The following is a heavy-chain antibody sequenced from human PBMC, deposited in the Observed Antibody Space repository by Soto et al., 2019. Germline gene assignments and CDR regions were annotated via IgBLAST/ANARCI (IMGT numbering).Heavy chain of an antibody. CDR3: AQVRGVVALDGYFDC. CDR1: GFTFSSYA. Sequence: EVQLLESGGGLVQPGGSLRLACVASGFTFSSYAMTWVRQAPGKGLEWVSGISGSGGSTYYADSVKVRFTISRDNSKNTLYLQMNSLRAEDTAVYFCAQVRGVVALDGYFDCWGQGTLVTVSS. CDR2: ISGSGGST. D-gene: IGHD2-15*01. V-gene: IGHV3-23*01. J-gene: IGHJ4*02.